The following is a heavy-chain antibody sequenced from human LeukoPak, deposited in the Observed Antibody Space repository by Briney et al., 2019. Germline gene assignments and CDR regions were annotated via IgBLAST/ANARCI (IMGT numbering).Heavy chain of an antibody. J-gene: IGHJ6*02. CDR1: GFTFSSYA. CDR2: ISGSGGST. Sequence: GGSLRLSCAASGFTFSSYAMSWVRQAPGKGLEWVSAISGSGGSTYYADFVKGRFTISRDNSKNTLYLQMNSLRAEDTAVYYCARPGYQLLNYYGMDVWGQGTTVTVSS. V-gene: IGHV3-23*01. CDR3: ARPGYQLLNYYGMDV. D-gene: IGHD2-2*01.